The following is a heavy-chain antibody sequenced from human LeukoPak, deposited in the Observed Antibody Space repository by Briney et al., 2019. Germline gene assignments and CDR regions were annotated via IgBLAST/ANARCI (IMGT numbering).Heavy chain of an antibody. CDR1: GGSISSYY. CDR2: IYYSGST. D-gene: IGHD6-6*01. CDR3: ARAYSSSSPFDY. Sequence: SETLSLTCTVSGGSISSYYWSWIRQPPGKGLEWIGYIYYSGSTNYNPSLKSRVTISVDTSKNQFSQKLSSVTVADTAVYYCARAYSSSSPFDYWGQGTLVTVSS. J-gene: IGHJ4*02. V-gene: IGHV4-59*01.